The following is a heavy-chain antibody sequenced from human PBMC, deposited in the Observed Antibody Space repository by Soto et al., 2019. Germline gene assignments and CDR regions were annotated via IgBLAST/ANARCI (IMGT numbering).Heavy chain of an antibody. CDR3: ARESGLRHYYYGMDV. CDR1: GFTFSSYA. CDR2: ISYDGSNK. V-gene: IGHV3-30-3*01. J-gene: IGHJ6*04. Sequence: QVQLVESGGGVVQPGRSLRLSCAASGFTFSSYAMHWVRQAPGKGLEWVAVISYDGSNKYYADSVKGRFTISRDNSKNTLYLQMNSLRAEDTAVYYCARESGLRHYYYGMDVWGKGTTVTVSS. D-gene: IGHD5-12*01.